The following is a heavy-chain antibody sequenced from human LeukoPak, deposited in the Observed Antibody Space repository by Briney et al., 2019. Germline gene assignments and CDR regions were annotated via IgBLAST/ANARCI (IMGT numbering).Heavy chain of an antibody. CDR1: GGSINSYY. J-gene: IGHJ6*02. Sequence: SETLSLTCTVSGGSINSYYWTWIRQPPGKGLEWIGYIYYSGSTHYNPSLNSRVTISMDTSKNHFSLKLSSVTAADAAIYYCARTSRHFYGSGSNLTPWPADMDVWGQGTKVTVSS. CDR2: IYYSGST. V-gene: IGHV4-59*01. CDR3: ARTSRHFYGSGSNLTPWPADMDV. D-gene: IGHD3-10*01.